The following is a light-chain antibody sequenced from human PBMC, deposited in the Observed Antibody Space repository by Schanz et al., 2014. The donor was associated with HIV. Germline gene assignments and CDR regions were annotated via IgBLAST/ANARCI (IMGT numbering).Light chain of an antibody. CDR2: GAS. V-gene: IGKV3-20*01. Sequence: AWYQQKRGQAPRLLIYGASTRATGIPDRFSGSASGTDFTLTISRLEPEDFAVYYWHLYGRSFGPXTKVDIK. J-gene: IGKJ3*01. CDR3: HLYGRS.